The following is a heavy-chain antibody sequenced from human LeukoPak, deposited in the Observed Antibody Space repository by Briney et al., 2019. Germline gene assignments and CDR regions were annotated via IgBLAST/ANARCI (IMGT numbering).Heavy chain of an antibody. V-gene: IGHV3-23*01. CDR3: ARGINYVDY. CDR1: GFTFSSYA. J-gene: IGHJ4*02. Sequence: GGSLRLSCAASGFTFSSYAMSWVRQAPGKGLEWASVISGSGGSTYYADSVKGRFTISRDNSKNTLYLQMNSLRAEDTAVYYCARGINYVDYWGQGTLVTVSS. CDR2: ISGSGGST.